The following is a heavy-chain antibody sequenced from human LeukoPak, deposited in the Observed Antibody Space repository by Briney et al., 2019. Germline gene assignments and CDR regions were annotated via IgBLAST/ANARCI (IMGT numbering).Heavy chain of an antibody. J-gene: IGHJ3*02. D-gene: IGHD6-13*01. Sequence: SETLSLTCTVSGGSISSYYWSWIRQPAGKGLEWIGRIYTSGITNYNPSLKSRVTMSVDTSKNQFSLKLSSVTAADTAVYYCARDQGSSSWFDAFDIWGQGTMVTVSS. CDR2: IYTSGIT. V-gene: IGHV4-4*07. CDR3: ARDQGSSSWFDAFDI. CDR1: GGSISSYY.